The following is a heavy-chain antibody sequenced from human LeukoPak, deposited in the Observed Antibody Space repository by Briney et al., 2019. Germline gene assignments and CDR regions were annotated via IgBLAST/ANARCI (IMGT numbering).Heavy chain of an antibody. CDR1: GYRFTSFG. J-gene: IGHJ4*01. V-gene: IGHV1-18*01. CDR2: ISTYNGDT. CDR3: ARETASSGWYLDY. D-gene: IGHD6-19*01. Sequence: ASVKVSCKASGYRFTSFGISWVRQAPGQGLEWMGWISTYNGDTNSAQNFQGRVTMTTDTSTSTVYMELRSLRSDDTAVYYCARETASSGWYLDYWGHGTLVIVYS.